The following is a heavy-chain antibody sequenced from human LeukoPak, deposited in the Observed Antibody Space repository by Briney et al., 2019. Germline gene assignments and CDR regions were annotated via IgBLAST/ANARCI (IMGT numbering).Heavy chain of an antibody. CDR2: INWNGGST. V-gene: IGHV3-20*04. CDR1: GFTFDDYG. D-gene: IGHD3-10*02. J-gene: IGHJ6*04. Sequence: GGSLRLSCAASGFTFDDYGVSWVRQAPGKGLEWVSGINWNGGSTGYADSVKGRSTISRDNAKNSLYLQMNSLRAEDTAVYYCAELGITMIGGVWGKGTTVTISS. CDR3: AELGITMIGGV.